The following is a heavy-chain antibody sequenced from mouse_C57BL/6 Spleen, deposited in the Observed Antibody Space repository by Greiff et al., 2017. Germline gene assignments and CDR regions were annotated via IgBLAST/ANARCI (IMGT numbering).Heavy chain of an antibody. CDR1: GYAFSSSW. J-gene: IGHJ2*01. Sequence: VKVVESGPELVKPGASVKISCKASGYAFSSSWMNWVQQRPGKGLEWIGRIYPGDGDTNYTGKFKGKATLTADKTSSTAYMQLSSLTSEDSAVYFWAGMGRRSYYNYFDFWGKGTTVTVSS. D-gene: IGHD2-12*01. CDR2: IYPGDGDT. V-gene: IGHV1-82*01. CDR3: AGMGRRSYYNYFDF.